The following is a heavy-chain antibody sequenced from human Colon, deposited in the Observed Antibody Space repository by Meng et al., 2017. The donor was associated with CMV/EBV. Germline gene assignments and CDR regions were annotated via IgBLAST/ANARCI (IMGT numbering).Heavy chain of an antibody. J-gene: IGHJ4*02. CDR2: INLSADTT. CDR3: ARDRTSGWQPDF. Sequence: ASVPVSCKTSGYSFSDYIHWVRQAPGQGLEWMAIINLSADTTVYAEKFRDRFTVTRDTSTATVYMELRKLQSNDTAVYFCARDRTSGWQPDFWGQGTLVTVSS. CDR1: GYSFSDY. V-gene: IGHV1-46*01. D-gene: IGHD3-3*01.